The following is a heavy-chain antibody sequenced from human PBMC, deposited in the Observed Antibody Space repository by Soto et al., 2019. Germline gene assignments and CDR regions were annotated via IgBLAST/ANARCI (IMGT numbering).Heavy chain of an antibody. CDR3: ARVGSRPVARTEKLFDP. J-gene: IGHJ5*02. CDR1: GGSISSSNW. Sequence: SETLSLTCAVSGGSISSSNWWSWVRQPPGKGLEWIGEIYHSGSTNYNPSLKSRVTISVDKSKKQFSLKLSSVTDADTAVYYCARVGSRPVARTEKLFDPCGQGTLVTVPS. V-gene: IGHV4-4*02. CDR2: IYHSGST. D-gene: IGHD6-19*01.